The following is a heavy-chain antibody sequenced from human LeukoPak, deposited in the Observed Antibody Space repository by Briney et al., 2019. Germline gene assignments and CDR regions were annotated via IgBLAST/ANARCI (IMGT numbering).Heavy chain of an antibody. V-gene: IGHV1-18*04. CDR2: ISGYNGNT. D-gene: IGHD5-18*01. J-gene: IGHJ4*02. CDR3: ARAPRGYSYGYLDF. CDR1: GYTFTSYG. Sequence: GASVKVSCKASGYTFTSYGISWVRQAPGQGLEWMGWISGYNGNTNYAQKVQGRVNMTTDISTSTAYMEPRSLRSDDTAVYYCARAPRGYSYGYLDFWGQGSLVTVSS.